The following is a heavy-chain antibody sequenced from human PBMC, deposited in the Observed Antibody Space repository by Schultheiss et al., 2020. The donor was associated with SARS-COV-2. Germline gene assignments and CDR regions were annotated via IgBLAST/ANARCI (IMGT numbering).Heavy chain of an antibody. CDR1: GYTFTGYY. CDR3: ARAFLDRYCSSTSCYTGMGY. Sequence: ASVKVSCKASGYTFTGYYMHWVRQAPGQGLEWMGWINPNSGGTNYAQKFQGRVTMTRDTSISTAYMELSRLRSDDTAVYYCARAFLDRYCSSTSCYTGMGYWGQGTLVTVS. D-gene: IGHD2-2*02. J-gene: IGHJ4*02. CDR2: INPNSGGT. V-gene: IGHV1-2*02.